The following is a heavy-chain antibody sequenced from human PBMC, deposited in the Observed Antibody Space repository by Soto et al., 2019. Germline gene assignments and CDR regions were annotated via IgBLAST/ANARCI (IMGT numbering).Heavy chain of an antibody. J-gene: IGHJ4*02. CDR1: GFTFSSYA. D-gene: IGHD3-22*01. Sequence: PGGSLRLSCAASGFTFSSYAMSWVRQAPGKGLEWVSAISGSGGSTYYADSVKGRFTISRDNSKNTLYLQMNSLRAEDTAVYYCAKDNYYDSSGQYGYWGQGTLVTVSS. V-gene: IGHV3-23*01. CDR2: ISGSGGST. CDR3: AKDNYYDSSGQYGY.